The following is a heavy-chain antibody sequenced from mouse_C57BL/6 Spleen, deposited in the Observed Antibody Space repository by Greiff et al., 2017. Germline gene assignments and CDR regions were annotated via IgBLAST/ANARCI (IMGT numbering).Heavy chain of an antibody. CDR3: ARYYYAMGY. CDR1: GFSLTSYG. V-gene: IGHV2-2*01. Sequence: QVQLQQSGPGLVQPSQSLSITCTVSGFSLTSYGVHWVRQSPGKGLEWLGVIWSGGSTDYNAAFISRLGISKDNSKSQVFFKMNSLQADDTAIYYCARYYYAMGYWGQGASVTVSS. J-gene: IGHJ4*01. CDR2: IWSGGST.